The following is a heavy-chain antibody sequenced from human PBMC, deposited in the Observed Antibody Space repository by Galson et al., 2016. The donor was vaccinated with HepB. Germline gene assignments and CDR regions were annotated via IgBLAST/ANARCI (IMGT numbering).Heavy chain of an antibody. CDR3: ARGELFQPLVYPTYYFHY. V-gene: IGHV3-66*01. CDR1: GFSVSDNY. Sequence: SLRLSCAASGFSVSDNYLSWVRQAPGKGLEWVSVIYSGSGGNTYYAGSVKGRFTISRDNSKNTLYLQMNSLGAADTAMYYCARGELFQPLVYPTYYFHYWGRGTLVTVSS. D-gene: IGHD3-10*01. J-gene: IGHJ4*02. CDR2: IYSGSGGNT.